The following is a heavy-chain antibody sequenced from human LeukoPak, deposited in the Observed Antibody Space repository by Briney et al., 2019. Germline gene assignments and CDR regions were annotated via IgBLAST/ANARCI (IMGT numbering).Heavy chain of an antibody. J-gene: IGHJ4*02. CDR2: VNPSDGTT. CDR3: ALGYIYGKYYCHY. D-gene: IGHD5-18*01. V-gene: IGHV1-46*01. CDR1: GYTFTNYF. Sequence: GASVKVSCKASGYTFTNYFMHRVRQAPGQGLEWMGTVNPSDGTTIYAQKFRGRVTMTRDTSTTTLYMKLNSLTSDDAATYYCALGYIYGKYYCHYWGQGTLVAVSS.